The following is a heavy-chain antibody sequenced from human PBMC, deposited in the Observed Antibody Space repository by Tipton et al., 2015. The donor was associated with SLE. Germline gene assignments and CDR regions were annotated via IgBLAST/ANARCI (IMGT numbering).Heavy chain of an antibody. Sequence: TLSLTCTVSGGSISSYYWSWIRQPPGKGLEWIGYIYYSGSTNYNPSLKSRVTISVDTSKNQFSLKLSSVTAADTAVYYCAREAVAGMNYYYYYMDVWGKGTTVTVSS. J-gene: IGHJ6*03. D-gene: IGHD6-19*01. V-gene: IGHV4-59*12. CDR3: AREAVAGMNYYYYYMDV. CDR2: IYYSGST. CDR1: GGSISSYY.